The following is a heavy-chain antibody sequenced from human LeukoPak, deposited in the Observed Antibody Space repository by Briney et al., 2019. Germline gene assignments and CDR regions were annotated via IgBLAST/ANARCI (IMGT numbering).Heavy chain of an antibody. V-gene: IGHV3-7*01. CDR2: INQGGSDK. D-gene: IGHD1-14*01. CDR3: TRDRSRAEDD. Sequence: KAGGSLSLSCAASGFTFSGHWMSWVRQAPGKGLEWVANINQGGSDKYYVDSVKGRFTISRDNANNLLYLQMNSLRGEDTAVYYCTRDRSRAEDDWGQGTLVTVSS. CDR1: GFTFSGHW. J-gene: IGHJ4*02.